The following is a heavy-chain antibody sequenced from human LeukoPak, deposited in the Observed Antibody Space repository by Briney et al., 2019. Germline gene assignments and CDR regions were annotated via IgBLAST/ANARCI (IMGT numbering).Heavy chain of an antibody. J-gene: IGHJ4*02. CDR2: ISNDGNNK. D-gene: IGHD2-2*01. V-gene: IGHV3-30-3*01. CDR1: GFTFSRYG. CDR3: AKDQEEVPGPSDH. Sequence: GGSLRLSCAASGFTFSRYGLHWVRQAPGKGQEWVAIISNDGNNKRYADSVKGRFTISRDNSKNTVYLQMNSLRAEDTAVYYCAKDQEEVPGPSDHWGQGALVTVSS.